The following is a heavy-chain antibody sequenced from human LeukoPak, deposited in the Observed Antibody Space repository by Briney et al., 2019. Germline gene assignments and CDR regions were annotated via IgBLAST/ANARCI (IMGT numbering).Heavy chain of an antibody. V-gene: IGHV6-1*01. J-gene: IGHJ5*02. D-gene: IGHD4-23*01. CDR2: TYYRSKWYN. CDR1: GDSVSSNSAA. CDR3: ARSIPYGGNSGFDP. Sequence: SQTLSLTCAISGDSVSSNSAAWNWISQSPSRGLEWLGRTYYRSKWYNDYAVSVKSRITINPDTSKNQFSLQLNSVTPEDTAVYYCARSIPYGGNSGFDPWGQGTLVTVSS.